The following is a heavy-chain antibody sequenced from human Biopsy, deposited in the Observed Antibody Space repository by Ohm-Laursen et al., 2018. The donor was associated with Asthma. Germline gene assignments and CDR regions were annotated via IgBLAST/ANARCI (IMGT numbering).Heavy chain of an antibody. CDR3: ARAVDYSHYYGIDV. Sequence: GSSVKVSCKTSGYTFNSAGITWVRQAPGQGLEWMGWISVYNGNTKVAQKLQDRVTMITDTSTSTAYMELRSLRSDDTAVYFCARAVDYSHYYGIDVWCQGTTVTVS. D-gene: IGHD3-10*01. V-gene: IGHV1-18*01. J-gene: IGHJ6*02. CDR1: GYTFNSAG. CDR2: ISVYNGNT.